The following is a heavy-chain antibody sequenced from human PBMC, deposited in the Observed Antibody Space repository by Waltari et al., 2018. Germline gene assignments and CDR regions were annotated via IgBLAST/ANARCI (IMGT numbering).Heavy chain of an antibody. D-gene: IGHD1-26*01. J-gene: IGHJ6*02. CDR3: ARVGKAYGMDV. CDR1: GFTLGGYS. V-gene: IGHV3-21*05. CDR2: IDSTETYM. Sequence: EVQLVESGGDLVQPGGSLRLPWAASGFTLGGYSMNWVRQTPGKGLEWIAYIDSTETYMYYTDSVKGRFTIARDNAKKTLYLQMNSLRAEDTAVYYCARVGKAYGMDVWGQGTTVTVSS.